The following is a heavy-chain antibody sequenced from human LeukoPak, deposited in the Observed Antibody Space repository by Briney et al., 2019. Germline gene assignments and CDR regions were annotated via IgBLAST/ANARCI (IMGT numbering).Heavy chain of an antibody. CDR1: GGSISSGDYY. D-gene: IGHD3-3*02. CDR2: FYYSGST. Sequence: SETLSLTCTVSGGSISSGDYYWSWIRQPPGKGLEWIAYFYYSGSTYCNPSLKSRVTISVDTSKNQFSLNLISVTAADTAVYYCARAAFYSEYYFDSWGQGTRVTVSS. V-gene: IGHV4-30-4*01. CDR3: ARAAFYSEYYFDS. J-gene: IGHJ4*02.